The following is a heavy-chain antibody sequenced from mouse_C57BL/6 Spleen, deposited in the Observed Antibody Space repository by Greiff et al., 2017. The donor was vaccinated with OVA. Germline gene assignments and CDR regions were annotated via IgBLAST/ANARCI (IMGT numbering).Heavy chain of an antibody. CDR3: ARGRTGFFDY. CDR2: ISYDGSN. Sequence: EVQLVESGPGLVKPSQSLSLTCSVTGYSITSGYYWNWIRQFPGNKLEWIGYISYDGSNNYNPSLKNRISITRDTSKNQFFLKLNSVTTEDTATYYCARGRTGFFDYWGQGTTLTVSS. V-gene: IGHV3-6*01. CDR1: GYSITSGYY. D-gene: IGHD4-1*01. J-gene: IGHJ2*01.